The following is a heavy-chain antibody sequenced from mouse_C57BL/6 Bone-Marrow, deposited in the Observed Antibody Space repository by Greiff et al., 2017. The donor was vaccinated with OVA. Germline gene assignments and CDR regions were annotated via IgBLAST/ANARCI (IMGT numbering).Heavy chain of an antibody. D-gene: IGHD1-1*01. CDR2: IYPGSGST. CDR3: ARAQDYYGSSQFAY. CDR1: GYTFTSYW. Sequence: QVQLQQPGAELVKPGASVKMSCKASGYTFTSYWITWVKQRPGQGLEWIGDIYPGSGSTNYNEKFKSKATLTVDTSSSTAYVQLSSLTSEDSAVYYCARAQDYYGSSQFAYWGQGTLVTVSA. J-gene: IGHJ3*01. V-gene: IGHV1-55*01.